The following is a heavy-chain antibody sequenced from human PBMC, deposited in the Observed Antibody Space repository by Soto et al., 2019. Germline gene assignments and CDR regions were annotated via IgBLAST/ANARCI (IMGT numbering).Heavy chain of an antibody. J-gene: IGHJ3*02. Sequence: QLQLQESGSGLVKPSQTLSLTCAVSGGSISSGGYSWSWIRQPPGKGLEWIGYIYHSGSTYYNPSLKSRVTISVDRSKNQFSLKLSSVTAADTAVYYCARGASLALWFGELGGAFDIWGQGTMVTVSS. CDR3: ARGASLALWFGELGGAFDI. V-gene: IGHV4-30-2*01. CDR2: IYHSGST. CDR1: GGSISSGGYS. D-gene: IGHD3-10*01.